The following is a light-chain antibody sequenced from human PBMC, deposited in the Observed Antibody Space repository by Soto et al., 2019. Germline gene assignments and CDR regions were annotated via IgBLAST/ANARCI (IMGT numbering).Light chain of an antibody. J-gene: IGKJ1*01. V-gene: IGKV1-5*03. CDR3: KHYNSYSEA. CDR1: QTISSW. Sequence: DIQMTQSPSTLSGSVGDRVTITCRASQTISSWLAWYQQKPGKAPKLLIYKASTLKSGVPSRVSGSGSGTEFTLNISSLQPDDFAPYYCKHYNSYSEAFGQGPKVELK. CDR2: KAS.